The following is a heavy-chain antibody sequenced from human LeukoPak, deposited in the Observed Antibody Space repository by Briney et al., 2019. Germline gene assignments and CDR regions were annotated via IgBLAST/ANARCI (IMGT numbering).Heavy chain of an antibody. J-gene: IGHJ4*02. CDR2: INHSGST. D-gene: IGHD2-15*01. V-gene: IGHV4-39*07. CDR1: GDSINNNNFY. Sequence: PSETLSLTCTVSGDSINNNNFYWSWIRQPPGKGLEWIGEINHSGSTNYNPSLKSRVTISVDTSKNQFSLKLSSVTAADTAVYYCASRMGDYWGQGTLVTVSS. CDR3: ASRMGDY.